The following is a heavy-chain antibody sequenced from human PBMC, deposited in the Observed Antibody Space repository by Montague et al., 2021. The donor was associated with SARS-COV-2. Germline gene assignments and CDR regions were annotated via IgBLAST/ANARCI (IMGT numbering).Heavy chain of an antibody. V-gene: IGHV4-61*02. J-gene: IGHJ5*02. Sequence: TLSLTCTVSGVSISSGTYYWSWIRQPAGKGLEWIGRVYTSGSTNYNPSLESRATLSVDTSKNQFSLKLTSVTAADTAVYFCATTGLGGDSRFDPWGQGTLVAVSS. D-gene: IGHD3-22*01. CDR2: VYTSGST. CDR1: GVSISSGTYY. CDR3: ATTGLGGDSRFDP.